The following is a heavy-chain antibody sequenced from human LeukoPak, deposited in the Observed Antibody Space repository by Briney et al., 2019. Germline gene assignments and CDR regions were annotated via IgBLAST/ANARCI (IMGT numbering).Heavy chain of an antibody. Sequence: PGRSLRLSCAASGFTFSSYGMHWVRQAPGKGLEWVAVISYDGSNKYYADSVKGRFTISRDNSKNTLYLQMNSLRAEDTAVYYCAKTHWAYSTVPLFDYWGQGTLVTVSS. V-gene: IGHV3-30*18. CDR2: ISYDGSNK. J-gene: IGHJ4*02. CDR1: GFTFSSYG. CDR3: AKTHWAYSTVPLFDY. D-gene: IGHD2-15*01.